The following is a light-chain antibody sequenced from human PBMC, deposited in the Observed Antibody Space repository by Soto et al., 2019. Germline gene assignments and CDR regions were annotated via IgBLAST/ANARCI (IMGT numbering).Light chain of an antibody. V-gene: IGLV2-8*01. CDR1: ASDIGRYNY. J-gene: IGLJ1*01. CDR3: NSYVGSNNYV. CDR2: EVT. Sequence: QSVLTQPPSASGSPGQSVTISCIGTASDIGRYNYVSWYHHNPGKAPTLIIYEVTKRPSGVPDRFSGSKSGNTASLTVSGLQADDEADYYCNSYVGSNNYVFGTGTKVTVL.